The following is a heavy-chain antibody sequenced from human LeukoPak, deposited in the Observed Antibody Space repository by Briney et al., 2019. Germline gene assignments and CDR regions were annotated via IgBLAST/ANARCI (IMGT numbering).Heavy chain of an antibody. CDR2: IKQDESEK. Sequence: PGGSLTLTRAGSGFIFRRYWLNWVRPAPGKGLAWVANIKQDESEKFYWESLKGRFTISRDNAENSLYLQMNSLSADDTAVYYCARGGRDSSGYLQRWRDYWGQGTLVTVSS. CDR1: GFIFRRYW. CDR3: ARGGRDSSGYLQRWRDY. V-gene: IGHV3-7*01. J-gene: IGHJ4*02. D-gene: IGHD3-22*01.